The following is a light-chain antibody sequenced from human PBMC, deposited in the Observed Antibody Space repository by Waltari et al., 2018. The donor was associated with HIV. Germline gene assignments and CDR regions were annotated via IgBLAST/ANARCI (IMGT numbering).Light chain of an antibody. Sequence: MMQSPDILPVSPGEGVTLTCRASQSVNTNVAWYQQRPGQAPRLLIYGASTRAAGFPARFSGGGSGTESTLTISSLQSEDFALYFCHQYNNWPYTFGQGTKLDIK. V-gene: IGKV3-15*01. CDR1: QSVNTN. J-gene: IGKJ2*01. CDR2: GAS. CDR3: HQYNNWPYT.